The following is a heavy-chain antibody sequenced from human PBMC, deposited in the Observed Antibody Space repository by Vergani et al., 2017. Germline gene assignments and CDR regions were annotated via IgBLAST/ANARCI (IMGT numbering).Heavy chain of an antibody. CDR1: GGSISSYY. CDR3: AISQTTVTTWNWFDP. Sequence: QVQLQESGPGLVKPSETLSLTCTVSGGSISSYYWSWIRQPPGKGLEWIGEINHSGSTNYNPSLKSRVTISVDTSKNQFSLKLSSVTAADTAVYYCAISQTTVTTWNWFDPWGQGTLVTVSS. J-gene: IGHJ5*02. CDR2: INHSGST. D-gene: IGHD4-17*01. V-gene: IGHV4-59*12.